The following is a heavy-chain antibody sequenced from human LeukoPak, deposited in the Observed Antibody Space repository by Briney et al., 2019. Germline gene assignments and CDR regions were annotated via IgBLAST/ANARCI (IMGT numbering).Heavy chain of an antibody. CDR2: IQQDGSEK. D-gene: IGHD6-13*01. CDR3: ARDPYSSSWSYGMDV. Sequence: GESLRLSCTASGFTFSNYWMSWVRQTPEKGLEWVANIQQDGSEKVYVDSVKGRFTISRDNAQSSLYLQMYSLRAEDTAVYYCARDPYSSSWSYGMDVWGQGTTVTVSS. J-gene: IGHJ6*02. CDR1: GFTFSNYW. V-gene: IGHV3-7*05.